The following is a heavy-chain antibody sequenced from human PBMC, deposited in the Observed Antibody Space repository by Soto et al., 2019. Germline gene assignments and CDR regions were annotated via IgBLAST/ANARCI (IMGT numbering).Heavy chain of an antibody. CDR1: GFTVSSNF. D-gene: IGHD3-10*01. V-gene: IGHV3-66*01. J-gene: IGHJ4*02. Sequence: EVPLMESGGGLVQPGGSLRLSCAASGFTVSSNFMNWVRQAPGKGLEWLSVIFPGGSTYYADSMKGRFTISRDISKNTVFRQMNSLRAEDTAVYFCARRALTPAFVDYWGQGTLVTVSS. CDR3: ARRALTPAFVDY. CDR2: IFPGGST.